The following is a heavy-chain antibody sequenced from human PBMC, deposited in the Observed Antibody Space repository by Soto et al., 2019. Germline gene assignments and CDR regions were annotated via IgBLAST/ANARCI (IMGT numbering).Heavy chain of an antibody. CDR3: VKEGSSGWPYYYGMDV. V-gene: IGHV3-30*18. J-gene: IGHJ6*02. CDR1: GFTFSSYG. D-gene: IGHD6-19*01. Sequence: ESGGGGVQPGRSLRLSCAASGFTFSSYGMHWVRQAPGKGLEWVAVISYDGRNKYYADSVKGRFTISRDNSKNTLYLQMSSLRPEDTAVYYCVKEGSSGWPYYYGMDVWGQGTTVTVSS. CDR2: ISYDGRNK.